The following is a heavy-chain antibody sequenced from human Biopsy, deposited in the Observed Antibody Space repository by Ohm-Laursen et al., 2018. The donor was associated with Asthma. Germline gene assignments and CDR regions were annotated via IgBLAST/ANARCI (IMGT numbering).Heavy chain of an antibody. CDR3: VRVRRYGDIFFGMDV. CDR2: AHFSGST. CDR1: GGYIDSHAWS. V-gene: IGHV4-30-4*01. D-gene: IGHD4-17*01. Sequence: SQTLSLTCTVSGGYIDSHAWSWRWIRQSPGKGLQWLGYAHFSGSTHYNPSLDRRIRMSVDTSKCQVSLNLTSVSAADTAVYFCVRVRRYGDIFFGMDVWGQGTTGTVSS. J-gene: IGHJ6*01.